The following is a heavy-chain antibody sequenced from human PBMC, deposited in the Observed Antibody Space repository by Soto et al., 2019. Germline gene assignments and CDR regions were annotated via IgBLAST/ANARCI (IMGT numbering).Heavy chain of an antibody. CDR2: IYFRGRT. Sequence: QVQLQESGPGLVKPSDTLSLNCTVSGGSISGYYWSWIRQPPGKGLEYIGYIYFRGRTNYNPSLKSRVIKSVDTSRNLFSLKVNSVTAADTAVYYCARQQLLPYYYALDVWGQGTTVTVSS. J-gene: IGHJ6*02. CDR1: GGSISGYY. CDR3: ARQQLLPYYYALDV. D-gene: IGHD6-13*01. V-gene: IGHV4-59*07.